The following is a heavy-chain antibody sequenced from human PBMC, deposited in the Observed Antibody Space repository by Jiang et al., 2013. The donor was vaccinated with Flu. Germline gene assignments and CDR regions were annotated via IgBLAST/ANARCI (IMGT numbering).Heavy chain of an antibody. CDR3: ARLHDYGDPHEIH. D-gene: IGHD4-17*01. J-gene: IGHJ4*02. Sequence: LVKPSETLSLTCTVSGGSISSYYWSWIRQPPGKGLEWIGYIYYSGSTNYNPSLKSRVTISVDTSKNQFSLKLSSVTAADTAVYYCARLHDYGDPHEIHWGQGTLVTVSS. CDR1: GGSISSYY. V-gene: IGHV4-59*01. CDR2: IYYSGST.